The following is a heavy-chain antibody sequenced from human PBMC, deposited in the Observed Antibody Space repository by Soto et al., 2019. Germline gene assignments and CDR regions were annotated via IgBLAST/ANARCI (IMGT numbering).Heavy chain of an antibody. Sequence: GGSLRLSCAASGFTFSGSAMHWVRQASGKGLEWVGRIRSKANSYATAYAASVKGRFTISRADSKNTAYLQMNSLKTEDTAVYYCTSSNDYGDYYYYGMDVWGQGTTVTVSS. D-gene: IGHD4-17*01. CDR1: GFTFSGSA. CDR3: TSSNDYGDYYYYGMDV. V-gene: IGHV3-73*01. J-gene: IGHJ6*02. CDR2: IRSKANSYAT.